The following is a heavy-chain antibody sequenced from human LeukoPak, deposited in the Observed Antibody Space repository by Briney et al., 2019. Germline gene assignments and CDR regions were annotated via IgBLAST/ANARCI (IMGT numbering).Heavy chain of an antibody. CDR1: GFTFSSYE. V-gene: IGHV3-48*03. Sequence: GGSLRLSCAASGFTFSSYEMNWVRQAPGKGLEWVSYISSSGSTIYYADSVKGRFTISRDNAKNSLYLQMNSLRAEDTAVYYCARGGRDIAASETALFDYWGQGTLVTVSS. CDR3: ARGGRDIAASETALFDY. CDR2: ISSSGSTI. D-gene: IGHD6-6*01. J-gene: IGHJ4*02.